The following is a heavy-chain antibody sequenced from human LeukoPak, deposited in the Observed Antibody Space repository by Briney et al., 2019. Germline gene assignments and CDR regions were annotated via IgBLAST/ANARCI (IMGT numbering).Heavy chain of an antibody. V-gene: IGHV4-4*09. CDR3: ARQRGSYYDY. Sequence: SETLSLTCTVSGGSISSYYWSWIRQPPGKGLEWIGYIYTSGSPDYNPSLKSRVTISVDTSKNQFSLKLSSVTAADTAVYYCARQRGSYYDYWGQGTLVTVSS. J-gene: IGHJ4*02. D-gene: IGHD1-26*01. CDR1: GGSISSYY. CDR2: IYTSGSP.